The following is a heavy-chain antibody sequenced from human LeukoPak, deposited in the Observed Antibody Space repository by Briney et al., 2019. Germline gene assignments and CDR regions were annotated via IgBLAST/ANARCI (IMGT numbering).Heavy chain of an antibody. Sequence: GGSLRLSCAASGFTFSSYAMHWVRQAPGKGLEWVAVISYDGSNKYYADSVKGRFTISRDNSKNTLYLQMNSLRAEDTAVYYCANSIGGWGQGTLVTVSS. CDR1: GFTFSSYA. J-gene: IGHJ4*02. CDR3: ANSIGG. D-gene: IGHD3-16*01. CDR2: ISYDGSNK. V-gene: IGHV3-30-3*01.